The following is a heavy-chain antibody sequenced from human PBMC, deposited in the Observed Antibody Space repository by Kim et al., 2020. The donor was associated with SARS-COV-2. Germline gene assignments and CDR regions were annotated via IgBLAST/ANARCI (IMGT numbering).Heavy chain of an antibody. CDR1: GYTFSSYY. J-gene: IGHJ4*02. Sequence: ASVKVSCKASGYTFSSYYMHWVRQAPGQGLEWMGIVNPSGGSTIYAQKFQGRVTLTRDTSTSTVYMELSSLRSEDTALYYCARDLSDYYDNSGPYYWGQGTLVTVSS. V-gene: IGHV1-46*01. CDR3: ARDLSDYYDNSGPYY. D-gene: IGHD3-22*01. CDR2: VNPSGGST.